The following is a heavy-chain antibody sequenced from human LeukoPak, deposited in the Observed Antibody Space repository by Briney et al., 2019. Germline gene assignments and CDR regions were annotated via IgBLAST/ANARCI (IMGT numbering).Heavy chain of an antibody. J-gene: IGHJ4*02. V-gene: IGHV3-23*01. CDR2: ISGSGGST. CDR1: GFTFSSYA. Sequence: GGSLRLSCAASGFTFSSYAMSWVRQAPGKGLEWVSAISGSGGSTYYADSVKGRFTISRDNSKNTLYLQMNSLRAEDTAVYYCARAGGLWTSSDYWGQGTLVTVSS. D-gene: IGHD5-18*01. CDR3: ARAGGLWTSSDY.